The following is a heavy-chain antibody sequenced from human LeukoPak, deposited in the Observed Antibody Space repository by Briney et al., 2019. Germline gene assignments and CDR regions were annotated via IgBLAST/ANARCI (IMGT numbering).Heavy chain of an antibody. Sequence: GGSLRLSCAASGFTFSTYWMHWVRQAPGKGLVWVSRIKSDGGTNYADSVKGRFTISRDNAKKTVALQMNSLRPEDTGVYYCARAPSEIGGYYPEYFRHWGQGTLVTVSS. V-gene: IGHV3-74*01. CDR1: GFTFSTYW. J-gene: IGHJ1*01. CDR2: IKSDGGT. CDR3: ARAPSEIGGYYPEYFRH. D-gene: IGHD3-22*01.